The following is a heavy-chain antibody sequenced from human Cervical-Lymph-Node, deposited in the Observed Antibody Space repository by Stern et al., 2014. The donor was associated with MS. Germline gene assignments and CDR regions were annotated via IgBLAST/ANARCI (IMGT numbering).Heavy chain of an antibody. Sequence: QDQLVQSGAEVTKPGSSVKVSCKASGGTFSDYAISWVRQAHGQGLEWMGGIIPIFGSTDYAQNFQGRVTITADESTTTAYMDLSSLRSEDTAVYYCARGAYCGGDCYWGWFDSWGQGTLVTVSS. V-gene: IGHV1-69*12. J-gene: IGHJ5*01. D-gene: IGHD2-21*02. CDR3: ARGAYCGGDCYWGWFDS. CDR1: GGTFSDYA. CDR2: IIPIFGST.